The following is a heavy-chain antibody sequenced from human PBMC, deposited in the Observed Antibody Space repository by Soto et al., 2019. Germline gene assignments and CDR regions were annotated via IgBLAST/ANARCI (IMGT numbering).Heavy chain of an antibody. CDR1: GFTFSSYA. Sequence: GGSLRLSCAASGFTFSSYAMSWVRQAPGKGLEWVSAISGSGGSTYYADSVKGRFTISRDNSKNTLYLQMNSLRAEDTAVYYCAKNYYASSGDWILGYYYGMDVWGRGTKVTVSS. CDR3: AKNYYASSGDWILGYYYGMDV. J-gene: IGHJ6*02. V-gene: IGHV3-23*01. D-gene: IGHD3-22*01. CDR2: ISGSGGST.